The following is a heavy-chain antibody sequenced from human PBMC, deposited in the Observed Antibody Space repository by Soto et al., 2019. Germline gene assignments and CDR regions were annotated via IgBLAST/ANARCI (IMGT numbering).Heavy chain of an antibody. CDR2: INPNSGGP. J-gene: IGHJ6*02. CDR3: SRDYWSGDRYYYGMDV. V-gene: IGHV1-2*02. D-gene: IGHD3-3*01. CDR1: GYTFTGYY. Sequence: ASVKVSCKASGYTFTGYYIHWVRQAPGQRLEWMGYINPNSGGPNYAQKFQGRVTMTRDTSISTAYMELSRLRSDDTAVYFCSRDYWSGDRYYYGMDVWGQGTTVTVSS.